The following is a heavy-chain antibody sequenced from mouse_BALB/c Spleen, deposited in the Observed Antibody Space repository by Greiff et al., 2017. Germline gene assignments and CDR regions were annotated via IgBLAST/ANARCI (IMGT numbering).Heavy chain of an antibody. V-gene: IGHV5-6-4*01. CDR3: TREGDGNYLLDY. CDR2: ISSGGSYT. D-gene: IGHD2-1*01. CDR1: GFTFSSYT. J-gene: IGHJ4*01. Sequence: EVKLVESGGGLVKPGGSLKLSCAASGFTFSSYTLSWVRQTLEKRLEWVATISSGGSYTYYPDSVKGRFTISRDNAKNTLYLQMSSLKSEDTAMYCCTREGDGNYLLDYWGQGTSVTVSA.